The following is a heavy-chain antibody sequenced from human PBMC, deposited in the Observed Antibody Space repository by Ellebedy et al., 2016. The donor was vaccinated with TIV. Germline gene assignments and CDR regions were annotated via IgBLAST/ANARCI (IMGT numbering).Heavy chain of an antibody. V-gene: IGHV3-30*03. Sequence: PGGSLRLSCAASGFTFGNSGIHWVRQAPGKGLEWVAIISYDGTKEYYADSVKGRFTISRDNSKSTLFLQMNSLGGEDTAVYYCVRAPSEGLSYYGMDVWGQGTTVTVSS. J-gene: IGHJ6*02. CDR1: GFTFGNSG. D-gene: IGHD2/OR15-2a*01. CDR3: VRAPSEGLSYYGMDV. CDR2: ISYDGTKE.